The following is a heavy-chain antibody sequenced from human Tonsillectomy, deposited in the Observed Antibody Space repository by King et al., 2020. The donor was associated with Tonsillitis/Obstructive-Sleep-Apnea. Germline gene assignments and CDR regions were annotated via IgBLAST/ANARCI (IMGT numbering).Heavy chain of an antibody. CDR2: ISWNSGSI. CDR1: GFTFDDYA. V-gene: IGHV3-9*01. Sequence: VQLVESGGGLVQSGRSLRLSCAASGFTFDDYAMHWVRQAPGKGLEWVSGISWNSGSIDYADSVKGRFTISRDNAKNSLYLQMNSLRAEDTALYYCAKDGSSGAYWYFDLWGRGNLVTVSS. D-gene: IGHD3-10*01. CDR3: AKDGSSGAYWYFDL. J-gene: IGHJ2*01.